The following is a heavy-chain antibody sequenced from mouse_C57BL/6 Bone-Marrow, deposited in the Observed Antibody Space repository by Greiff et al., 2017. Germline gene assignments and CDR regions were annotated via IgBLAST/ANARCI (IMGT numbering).Heavy chain of an antibody. CDR1: GYTFTDYY. CDR2: INPNNGGT. CDR3: ARFTTVAYWYFDV. V-gene: IGHV1-26*01. D-gene: IGHD1-1*01. J-gene: IGHJ1*03. Sequence: VQLQQSGPELVKPGASVKISCKASGYTFTDYYMNWVKQSHGKSLEWIGDINPNNGGTSYNQKFKGKATLTVDKSSSTAYMELRSLTSADSAVYYCARFTTVAYWYFDVWGTGTTVTVSS.